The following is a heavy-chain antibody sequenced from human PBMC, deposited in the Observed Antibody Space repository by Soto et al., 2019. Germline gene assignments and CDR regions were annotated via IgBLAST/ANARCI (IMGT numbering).Heavy chain of an antibody. D-gene: IGHD3-16*01. J-gene: IGHJ6*02. CDR1: GYFFVNYG. CDR2: ISPYTGNT. V-gene: IGHV1-18*01. CDR3: VMVDNYVTPTPQDV. Sequence: QVQLVQSGDEVKKPGASVKVSCKASGYFFVNYGIAWVRQAPGQGLEWMGWISPYTGNTHSATKIQGRLTMTTDTSTSTAYMALGSLTSDDTAVYYCVMVDNYVTPTPQDVWGQGTTVTVSS.